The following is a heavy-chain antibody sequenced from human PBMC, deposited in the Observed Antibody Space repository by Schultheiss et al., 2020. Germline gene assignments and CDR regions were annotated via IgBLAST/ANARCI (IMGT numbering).Heavy chain of an antibody. Sequence: SQTLSLTCTVSGGSISSSSYYWGWIRQPPGKGLEWIGSIYYSGSTYYNPSLKSRVTISVDTSKNQFSLKLSSVTAADTAVYYCARTVGNQLLVLNWFDPWGQGTLVTVSS. CDR3: ARTVGNQLLVLNWFDP. CDR1: GGSISSSSYY. CDR2: IYYSGST. J-gene: IGHJ5*02. D-gene: IGHD2-2*01. V-gene: IGHV4-39*01.